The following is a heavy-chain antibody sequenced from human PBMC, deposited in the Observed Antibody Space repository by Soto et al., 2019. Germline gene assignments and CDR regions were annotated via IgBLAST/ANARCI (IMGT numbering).Heavy chain of an antibody. CDR3: AREMAYAFDI. D-gene: IGHD5-12*01. CDR1: GGSISSSSYY. CDR2: IYYSGST. V-gene: IGHV4-39*02. Sequence: KPSETLSLTCTVSGGSISSSSYYWGWIRQPPGKGLEWIGSIYYSGSTYYNPSLKSRVTISVDTSKNQFSLKLSSVTAADTAVYYCAREMAYAFDIWGQGTMVTVSS. J-gene: IGHJ3*02.